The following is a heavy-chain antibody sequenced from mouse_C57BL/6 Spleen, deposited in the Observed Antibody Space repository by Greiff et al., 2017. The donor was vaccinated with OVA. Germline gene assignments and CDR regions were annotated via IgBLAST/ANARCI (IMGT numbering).Heavy chain of an antibody. CDR2: IYPGDGDT. J-gene: IGHJ4*01. CDR3: ARKDYGSSYGYYYAMDY. CDR1: GYAFSSSW. D-gene: IGHD1-1*01. Sequence: QVQLKQSGPELVKPGASVKISCKASGYAFSSSWMNWVKQRPGKGLEWIGRIYPGDGDTNYNGKFKGKATLTADKSSSTAYMQLSSLTSEDSAVYFCARKDYGSSYGYYYAMDYWGQGTSVTVSS. V-gene: IGHV1-82*01.